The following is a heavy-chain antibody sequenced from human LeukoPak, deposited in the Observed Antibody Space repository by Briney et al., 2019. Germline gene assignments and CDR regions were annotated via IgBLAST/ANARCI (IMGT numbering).Heavy chain of an antibody. J-gene: IGHJ4*02. V-gene: IGHV3-20*04. D-gene: IGHD5-24*01. Sequence: GGSLRLSCAASGFTFDDYGMSWVRQAPGKGLEWVSGISWNSGSIGYADSVKGRFTISRDNAKNSLYLQMNSLRAEDTALYYCAKGAKEGWLHQYYFDYWGQGTLVTVSS. CDR2: ISWNSGSI. CDR1: GFTFDDYG. CDR3: AKGAKEGWLHQYYFDY.